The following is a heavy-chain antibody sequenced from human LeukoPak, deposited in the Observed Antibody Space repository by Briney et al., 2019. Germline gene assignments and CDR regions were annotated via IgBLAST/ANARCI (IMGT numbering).Heavy chain of an antibody. CDR3: ARGRSGYGHDY. V-gene: IGHV3-48*04. J-gene: IGHJ4*02. Sequence: GGPLRLSCAASGFTFSSYNMNWVRQAPGKGLEWVSYISSSRSAIYYADSVKGRFTISRDNAKNSLYLQMNSLRAEDTAMYYCARGRSGYGHDYWGQGTLVSVSS. CDR2: ISSSRSAI. CDR1: GFTFSSYN. D-gene: IGHD6-25*01.